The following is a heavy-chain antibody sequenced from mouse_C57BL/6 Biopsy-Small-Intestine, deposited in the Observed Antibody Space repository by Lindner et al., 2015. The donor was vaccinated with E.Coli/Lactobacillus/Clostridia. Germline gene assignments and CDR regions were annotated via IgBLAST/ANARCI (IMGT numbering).Heavy chain of an antibody. CDR3: ARGYYGIFDY. CDR1: GNSFTGYY. CDR2: IYPGDGDT. V-gene: IGHV1-82*01. Sequence: VQLQESGPELVKPGASVKISCKASGNSFTGYYMNWVKQRPGKGLEWIGRIYPGDGDTNYIGKFKGKATLTADISSSTAYMQLSSLTSEDSAVYFCARGYYGIFDYWGQGTTLTVSS. D-gene: IGHD2-1*01. J-gene: IGHJ2*01.